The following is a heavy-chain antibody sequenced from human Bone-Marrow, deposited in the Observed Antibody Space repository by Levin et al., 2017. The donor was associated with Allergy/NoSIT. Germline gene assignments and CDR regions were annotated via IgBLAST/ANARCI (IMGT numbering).Heavy chain of an antibody. CDR2: LDGSSGKT. D-gene: IGHD4-17*01. CDR3: AKAETTVMLDYSHVDV. CDR1: GFIFADYA. Sequence: RASVKVSCRISGFIFADYAMNWVRQAPGRGLEWVSSLDGSSGKTHYADSVKGRFTISREYSKDTLFLQMNSLRAEDTARYYYAKAETTVMLDYSHVDVWGEGTAVTVSS. V-gene: IGHV3-23*01. J-gene: IGHJ6*04.